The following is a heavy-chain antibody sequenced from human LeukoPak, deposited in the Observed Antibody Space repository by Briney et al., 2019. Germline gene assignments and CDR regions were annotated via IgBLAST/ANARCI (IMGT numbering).Heavy chain of an antibody. CDR1: GFTFRSYG. CDR3: AKLIPYSGCPYDY. J-gene: IGHJ4*02. D-gene: IGHD5-12*01. CDR2: ITDNGGTS. Sequence: GGSLRLSCAASGFTFRSYGMSWVRQAPGRGLEWVSTITDNGGTSYYADSVKGRFTISRDSSKNMLYLQMNSVRVEDTALYYCAKLIPYSGCPYDYWGQGTLVTVPS. V-gene: IGHV3-23*01.